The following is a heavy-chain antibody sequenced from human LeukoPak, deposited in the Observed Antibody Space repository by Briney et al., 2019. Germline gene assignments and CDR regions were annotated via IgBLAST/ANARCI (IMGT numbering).Heavy chain of an antibody. CDR1: GFTFSSYA. D-gene: IGHD4-11*01. CDR3: AKTGDDYSNNWPRYYYYYMDV. CDR2: ISGSGGST. J-gene: IGHJ6*03. Sequence: GGSLRLSCAASGFTFSSYAMSWVRQAPGKGLEWVSAISGSGGSTYYADSVKGRFTISRDNSKNTLYLQMNSLGAEDTAVYYCAKTGDDYSNNWPRYYYYYMDVWGKGTTVTVSS. V-gene: IGHV3-23*01.